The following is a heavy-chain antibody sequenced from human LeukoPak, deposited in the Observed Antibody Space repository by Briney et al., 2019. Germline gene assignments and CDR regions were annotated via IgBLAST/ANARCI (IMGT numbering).Heavy chain of an antibody. CDR2: ISTNSGTI. J-gene: IGHJ5*02. Sequence: GGSLRLSCAASGFTFSIYTMNWVRQAPGKGLEWISYISTNSGTIWYADSVKGRFSISRDNAKNSLFLHMNSLRAEDTAVYYCVRDLTIVGVAQVHRWGQGTLVTVSS. D-gene: IGHD1-26*01. V-gene: IGHV3-48*01. CDR3: VRDLTIVGVAQVHR. CDR1: GFTFSIYT.